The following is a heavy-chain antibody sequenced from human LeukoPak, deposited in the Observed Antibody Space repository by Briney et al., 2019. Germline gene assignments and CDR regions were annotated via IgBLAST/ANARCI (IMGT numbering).Heavy chain of an antibody. CDR3: ARRNGFFWSGFPPSHGMDV. D-gene: IGHD3-3*01. V-gene: IGHV1-18*01. CDR1: GYTFTSYG. Sequence: ASVKVSCTASGYTFTSYGISWVRQAPGQGLEWMGWISAYNGNTNYAQKLQGRVTMTTDTSTSTAYMELRSLRSDDTAVYYCARRNGFFWSGFPPSHGMDVWGQGTTVTVSS. CDR2: ISAYNGNT. J-gene: IGHJ6*02.